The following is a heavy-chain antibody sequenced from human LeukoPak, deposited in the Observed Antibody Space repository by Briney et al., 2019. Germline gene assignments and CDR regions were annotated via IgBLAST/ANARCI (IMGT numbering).Heavy chain of an antibody. J-gene: IGHJ6*03. D-gene: IGHD3-10*01. Sequence: SETLSLTCTVSGGSISSYYWSWIRQPPGKGLEWIGYIYYSGSTNYNPPLKSRVTISVDTSKNQFSLKLSSVTAADTAVYYCARSYYYGSGSLSLHYYYYYMDVWGKGTTVTISS. CDR3: ARSYYYGSGSLSLHYYYYYMDV. V-gene: IGHV4-59*01. CDR1: GGSISSYY. CDR2: IYYSGST.